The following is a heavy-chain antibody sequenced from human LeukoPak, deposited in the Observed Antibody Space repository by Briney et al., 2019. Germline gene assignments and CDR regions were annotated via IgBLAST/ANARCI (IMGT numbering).Heavy chain of an antibody. V-gene: IGHV4-34*01. CDR1: GGSFSGYY. CDR3: ARGQGYDFWSGYYPSGLEYYFDY. CDR2: INHSGST. D-gene: IGHD3-3*01. Sequence: SETLSLTCAVYGGSFSGYYWSWIRQPPGKGLEWIGEINHSGSTNYNPSLKSRVTISVDTSKNQFSLKLSSVTAADTAVYYCARGQGYDFWSGYYPSGLEYYFDYWGQGTLVTVSS. J-gene: IGHJ4*02.